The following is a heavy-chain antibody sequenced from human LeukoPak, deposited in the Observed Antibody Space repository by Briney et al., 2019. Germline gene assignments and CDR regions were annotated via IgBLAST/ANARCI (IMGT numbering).Heavy chain of an antibody. Sequence: GGSLSLSCAASGFTFSSFGIHWVRQTPGKGLEWVAFVRFDGGEKYYADSVKGRFTVSKDNSKNTLYLQINSLRPEDTAVYYCAKGGAQDVWYFAYWGLGVLVTVSS. V-gene: IGHV3-30*02. J-gene: IGHJ4*02. CDR1: GFTFSSFG. CDR3: AKGGAQDVWYFAY. CDR2: VRFDGGEK. D-gene: IGHD2-8*01.